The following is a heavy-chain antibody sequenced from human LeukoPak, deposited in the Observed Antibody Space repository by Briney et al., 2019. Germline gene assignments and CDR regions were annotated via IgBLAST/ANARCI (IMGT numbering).Heavy chain of an antibody. CDR3: ARSKAHLSTSWYGTWFDP. Sequence: SETLSLTCTVSGGSISPYYWNWIRQTPGKGLEWIGHLYHSGGTYYNPSLKSRVTISVDTSKNQLSLKLSSVTAADTAVYYCARSKAHLSTSWYGTWFDPWGQGTLVTVSS. CDR1: GGSISPYY. D-gene: IGHD2-2*01. CDR2: LYHSGGT. J-gene: IGHJ5*02. V-gene: IGHV4-59*08.